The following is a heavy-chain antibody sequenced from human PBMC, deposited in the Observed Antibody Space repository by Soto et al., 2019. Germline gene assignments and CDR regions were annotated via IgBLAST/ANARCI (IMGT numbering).Heavy chain of an antibody. CDR2: IWYDGSNK. D-gene: IGHD6-6*01. CDR1: GFTFSSYG. V-gene: IGHV3-33*01. CDR3: ARDFRTAARRYYGMDV. Sequence: GGSLRLSCAASGFTFSSYGMHWVRQAPGKGLEWVAVIWYDGSNKYYADSVKGRFTISRDNSKNTLYLQMNSLRAEDTAVYYCARDFRTAARRYYGMDVWGQGTTVTVSS. J-gene: IGHJ6*02.